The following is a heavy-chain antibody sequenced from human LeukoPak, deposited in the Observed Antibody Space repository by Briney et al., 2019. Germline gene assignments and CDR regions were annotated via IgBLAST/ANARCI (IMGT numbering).Heavy chain of an antibody. Sequence: ASVKVSCKSSGYTFTSSYMHWVRQAPGQGLEWMGLIDPSAGSTSYAQNFQDRVTMTRDTSTSTVYMELSSLRSEDTAVYYCAREGSRWPLFFDDWGQGTLVTVSS. CDR2: IDPSAGST. J-gene: IGHJ4*02. V-gene: IGHV1-46*01. CDR1: GYTFTSSY. D-gene: IGHD6-13*01. CDR3: AREGSRWPLFFDD.